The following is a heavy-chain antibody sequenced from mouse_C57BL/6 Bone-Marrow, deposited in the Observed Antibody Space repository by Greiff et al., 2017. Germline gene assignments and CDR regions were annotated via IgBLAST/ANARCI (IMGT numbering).Heavy chain of an antibody. CDR2: IDPEDGET. CDR1: GYTFTSYW. CDR3: ATGDSTLDY. J-gene: IGHJ4*01. Sequence: VQLQQPGTELVKPGASVKLSCKASGYTFTSYWMHWVKQRTEQGLEWIGRIDPEDGETKYAPKFQGKATITADTSSNTAHLQPSSLTSEDTAVYYCATGDSTLDYWGQGTSVTVSS. V-gene: IGHV14-2*01.